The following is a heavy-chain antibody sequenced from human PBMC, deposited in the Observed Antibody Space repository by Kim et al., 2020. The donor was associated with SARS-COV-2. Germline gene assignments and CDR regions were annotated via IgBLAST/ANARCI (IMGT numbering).Heavy chain of an antibody. CDR3: ARDPHYYGSGSLDY. J-gene: IGHJ4*02. V-gene: IGHV1-46*01. Sequence: QTFQGRVTMTRDTSTSTVYMELSSLRSEDTAVYYCARDPHYYGSGSLDYWGQGTLVTVSS. D-gene: IGHD3-10*01.